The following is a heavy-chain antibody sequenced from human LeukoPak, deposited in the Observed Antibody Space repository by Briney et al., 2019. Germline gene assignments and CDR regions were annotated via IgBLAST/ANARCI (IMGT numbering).Heavy chain of an antibody. Sequence: SGTLSLTCAVSGGSISSSNWWSWVRQPPGKGLEWIGEIYHSGSTNYNPSLKSRVTISVDKSKNQFSLKLSSVTAADTAVYYCARYYYDSSGYAFDYWGQGTLVTVSS. CDR3: ARYYYDSSGYAFDY. CDR1: GGSISSSNW. V-gene: IGHV4-4*02. D-gene: IGHD3-22*01. CDR2: IYHSGST. J-gene: IGHJ4*02.